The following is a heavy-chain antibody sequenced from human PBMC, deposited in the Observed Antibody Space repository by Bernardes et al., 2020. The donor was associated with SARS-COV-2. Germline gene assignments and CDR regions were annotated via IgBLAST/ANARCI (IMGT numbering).Heavy chain of an antibody. CDR1: GYTLTELS. V-gene: IGHV1-24*01. Sequence: ASVKVSCKVSGYTLTELSMHWVRQAPGKGLEWMGGFDPEDGETIYAQKFQGRVTMTEDTSTDTAYMELSSLRSEDTAVYYCATGPALVPAAREAWFDPWSQGTLVTVSS. J-gene: IGHJ5*02. CDR2: FDPEDGET. CDR3: ATGPALVPAAREAWFDP. D-gene: IGHD2-2*01.